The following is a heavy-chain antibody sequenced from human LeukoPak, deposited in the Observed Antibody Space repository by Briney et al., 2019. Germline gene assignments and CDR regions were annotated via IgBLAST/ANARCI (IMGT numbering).Heavy chain of an antibody. D-gene: IGHD2-15*01. J-gene: IGHJ4*02. CDR1: GYTFTDYY. CDR2: VDPEDGET. V-gene: IGHV1-69-2*01. CDR3: ATGVARY. Sequence: ASVKVSCKVSGYTFTDYYMHWVQQAPGKGLEWMGLVDPEDGETIYAEKFQGRVTITADTSTDTAYMALRSLRSEDTAVYYCATGVARYWGQGTLVTVSS.